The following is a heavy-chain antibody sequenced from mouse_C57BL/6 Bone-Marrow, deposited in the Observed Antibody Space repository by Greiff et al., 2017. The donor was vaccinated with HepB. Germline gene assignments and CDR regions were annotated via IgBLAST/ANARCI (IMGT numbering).Heavy chain of an antibody. CDR1: GFSFNTYA. CDR2: IRSKSNNYAT. CDR3: VRHEGYGTGFDY. Sequence: EVQRVESGGGLVQPKGSLKLSCAASGFSFNTYAMNWVRQAPGKGLEWVARIRSKSNNYATYYADSGKDRFTISRDDSESMLYLQMNNLKTEDTAMYYCVRHEGYGTGFDYWGQGTTLTVSS. J-gene: IGHJ2*01. D-gene: IGHD1-1*01. V-gene: IGHV10-1*01.